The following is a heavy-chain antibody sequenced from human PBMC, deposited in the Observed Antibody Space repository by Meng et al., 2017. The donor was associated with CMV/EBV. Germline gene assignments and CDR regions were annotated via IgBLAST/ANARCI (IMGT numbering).Heavy chain of an antibody. CDR2: IRYDGSNK. V-gene: IGHV3-30*02. D-gene: IGHD3-10*01. CDR3: AKEYYYGSGSDAIYYYGMDV. J-gene: IGHJ6*02. CDR1: GFTFSSYG. Sequence: GESLKISCAASGFTFSSYGMHWDGQAPGKGLEWVAFIRYDGSNKYYADSVKGRFTISRDNSKNTLYLQMNSLRAEDTAVYYCAKEYYYGSGSDAIYYYGMDVWGQGSLVTVSS.